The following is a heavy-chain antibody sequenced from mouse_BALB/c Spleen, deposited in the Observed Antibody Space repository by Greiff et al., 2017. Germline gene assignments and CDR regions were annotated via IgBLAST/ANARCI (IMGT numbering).Heavy chain of an antibody. Sequence: VQLKESGPELVKPGASVKISCKASGYTFTDYNMHWVKQSHGKSLEWIGYIYPYNGGTGYNQKFKSKATLTVDNSSSTAYMELRSLTSEDSAVYYCARSRTGLFAMDYWGQGTSVTVSS. CDR1: GYTFTDYN. D-gene: IGHD6-1*01. J-gene: IGHJ4*01. V-gene: IGHV1S29*02. CDR2: IYPYNGGT. CDR3: ARSRTGLFAMDY.